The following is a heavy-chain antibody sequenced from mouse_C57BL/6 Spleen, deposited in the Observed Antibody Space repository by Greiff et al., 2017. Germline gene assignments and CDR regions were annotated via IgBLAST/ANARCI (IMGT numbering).Heavy chain of an antibody. D-gene: IGHD1-1*01. Sequence: EVMLVESGGDLVKPGGSLKLSCAASGFTFSSYGMSWVRRTPDKRLEWVATISSGGGYTYYPDSVKGRFPISRDNAKTTLYLQKSSLKSEDTAMYYCARLGSIMTAVGGMDDWGQGTSVTVSS. CDR3: ARLGSIMTAVGGMDD. V-gene: IGHV5-6*01. J-gene: IGHJ4*01. CDR2: ISSGGGYT. CDR1: GFTFSSYG.